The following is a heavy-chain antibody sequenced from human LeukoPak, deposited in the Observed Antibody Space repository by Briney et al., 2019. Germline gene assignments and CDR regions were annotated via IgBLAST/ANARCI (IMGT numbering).Heavy chain of an antibody. V-gene: IGHV3-7*01. Sequence: GGSMRLSCGASGFTFSSYWMRWVRQAPGKGMERVANMKFDGSEKYYVYSVKGRFTISRDNSNNSLYLQMNSLRAEDTAVYYCARDIEAAGLFLDYWGQGTLVTVSS. CDR1: GFTFSSYW. CDR3: ARDIEAAGLFLDY. J-gene: IGHJ4*02. D-gene: IGHD6-13*01. CDR2: MKFDGSEK.